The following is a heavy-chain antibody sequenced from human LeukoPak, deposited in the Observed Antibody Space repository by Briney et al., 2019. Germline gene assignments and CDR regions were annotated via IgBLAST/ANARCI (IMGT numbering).Heavy chain of an antibody. CDR2: ISSSSSYI. J-gene: IGHJ4*02. Sequence: PGGSLRLSCAASGFTFSSYSMNWVRQAPGKGLEWVSSISSSSSYIYYADSVKDRFTISRDNAKNSLYLQMNSLRAEDTAVYYCARARGVVVKPFDYWGQGTLVTVSS. D-gene: IGHD3-22*01. V-gene: IGHV3-21*04. CDR3: ARARGVVVKPFDY. CDR1: GFTFSSYS.